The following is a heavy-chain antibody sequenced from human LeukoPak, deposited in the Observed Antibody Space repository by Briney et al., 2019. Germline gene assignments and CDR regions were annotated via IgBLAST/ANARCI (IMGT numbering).Heavy chain of an antibody. CDR2: ISGSGGST. CDR3: AKGSGYSSSWYRSYYYYMDV. D-gene: IGHD6-13*01. CDR1: GFTFSSYA. Sequence: GGPLRLSCAASGFTFSSYAMSWVRQAPGKGLEWVSAISGSGGSTYYADSVKGRFTISRDNSKNTLYLQMNSLRAEDTAVYYCAKGSGYSSSWYRSYYYYMDVWGKGTTVTVSS. J-gene: IGHJ6*03. V-gene: IGHV3-23*01.